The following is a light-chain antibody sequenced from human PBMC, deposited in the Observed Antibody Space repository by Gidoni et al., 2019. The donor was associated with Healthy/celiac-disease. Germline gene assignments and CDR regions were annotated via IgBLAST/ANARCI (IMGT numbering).Light chain of an antibody. CDR1: QRISSW. Sequence: DIQMTQSPSTLSASVGDRVTITCRASQRISSWLAWYQQKPGKAPKLLIYDASSLESGVPSRFSGSGSGKEFTLTISSLQPDDFANYYCQQYNSYSCTFGQGTKLEIK. CDR2: DAS. V-gene: IGKV1-5*01. J-gene: IGKJ2*02. CDR3: QQYNSYSCT.